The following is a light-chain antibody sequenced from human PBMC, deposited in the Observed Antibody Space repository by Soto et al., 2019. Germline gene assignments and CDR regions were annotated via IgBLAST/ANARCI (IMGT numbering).Light chain of an antibody. CDR1: QNIINL. Sequence: DIQMTQSPSSLSASVGDRVNITCRASQNIINLLNWYQHKPGTAPRVLISVTSRLQSGVPSRFSGSRSGVDFTLTIDSLQPEDFATYYCQQSYTTPLTFGGGTVVES. CDR3: QQSYTTPLT. J-gene: IGKJ4*01. V-gene: IGKV1-39*01. CDR2: VTS.